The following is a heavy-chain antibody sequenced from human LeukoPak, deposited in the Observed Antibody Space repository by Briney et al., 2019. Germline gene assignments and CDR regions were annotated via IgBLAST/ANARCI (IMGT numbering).Heavy chain of an antibody. CDR3: ARGQIEFYSGSYGWVDY. V-gene: IGHV1-8*01. Sequence: ASVKVSCKASGYTFTSYDINWVRQATGQGLEWMGWMNPNSGNTGYAQKFQGRVTMTRNTSISTAYMELSSLRYEDTAVYYCARGQIEFYSGSYGWVDYWGQGTLVTVSS. J-gene: IGHJ4*02. CDR1: GYTFTSYD. CDR2: MNPNSGNT. D-gene: IGHD1-26*01.